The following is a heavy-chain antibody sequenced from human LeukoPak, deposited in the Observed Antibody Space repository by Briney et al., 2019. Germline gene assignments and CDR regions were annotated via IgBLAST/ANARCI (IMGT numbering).Heavy chain of an antibody. V-gene: IGHV1-69*01. D-gene: IGHD3-9*01. CDR3: ARGTEVLRYFDWLLD. J-gene: IGHJ4*02. CDR2: IIPIFGTA. Sequence: SVKVSCKASGGTFSSYAISWVRQAPGQGLEWMGGIIPIFGTANYAQKFQGRVTITADESTSTAYMELSSLRSEDTAVYYCARGTEVLRYFDWLLDWGQGTLVTVSS. CDR1: GGTFSSYA.